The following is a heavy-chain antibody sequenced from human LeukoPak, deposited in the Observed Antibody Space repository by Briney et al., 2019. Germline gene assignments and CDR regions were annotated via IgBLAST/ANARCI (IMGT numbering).Heavy chain of an antibody. CDR2: INPSSGDT. CDR1: RYSFTAYH. V-gene: IGHV1-2*02. J-gene: IGHJ4*02. Sequence: GASVKVSCKPSRYSFTAYHLHWVRQAPGQGLEWMGWINPSSGDTRYAQTFQGRVTMTRDTSISTAYMELDSLTSDDTAVYFCARIGTMIFGDYWGQGTLVIVSS. D-gene: IGHD3/OR15-3a*01. CDR3: ARIGTMIFGDY.